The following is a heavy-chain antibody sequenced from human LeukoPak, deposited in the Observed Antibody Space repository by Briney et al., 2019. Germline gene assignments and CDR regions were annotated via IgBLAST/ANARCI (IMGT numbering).Heavy chain of an antibody. J-gene: IGHJ4*02. CDR2: INHSGST. D-gene: IGHD2-15*01. V-gene: IGHV4-34*01. CDR1: GGSFSGYY. CDR3: ASSSPVVAAHNRQSGFDY. Sequence: PSETLSLTCAVYGGSFSGYYWSWIRQPPGKGLEWIGEINHSGSTNYNPSLKSRVTISVDTSKNQFSLKLSSVTAADTAVYYCASSSPVVAAHNRQSGFDYWGQGTLVTVSP.